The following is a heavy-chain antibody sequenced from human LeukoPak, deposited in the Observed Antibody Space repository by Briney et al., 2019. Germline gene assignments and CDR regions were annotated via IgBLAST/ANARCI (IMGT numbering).Heavy chain of an antibody. CDR1: GFTFSTYA. V-gene: IGHV3-33*01. Sequence: PGRSLRLSCAASGFTFSTYAMHWVCQAPGKGLEWVAVIWYDGSSRYYPDSVKGRFTISRDNSKNTLYLQMNSLRAEDTAVYYCATHYGRNYYYYAMDVWGQGTTVTVSS. CDR3: ATHYGRNYYYYAMDV. J-gene: IGHJ6*02. CDR2: IWYDGSSR. D-gene: IGHD3-10*01.